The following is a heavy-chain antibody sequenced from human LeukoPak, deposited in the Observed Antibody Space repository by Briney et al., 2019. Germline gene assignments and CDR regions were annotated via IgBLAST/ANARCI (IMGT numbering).Heavy chain of an antibody. CDR2: INHSGST. CDR1: GGSISSYY. D-gene: IGHD6-13*01. CDR3: ARAYSSSWYLNWFDP. J-gene: IGHJ5*02. Sequence: SETLSLTCNVSGGSISSYYWNWIRQPPGKGLEWIGEINHSGSTNYNPSLKSRVTISVDTSKNQFSLKLNSMIAADTAVYYCARAYSSSWYLNWFDPWGQGTLVTVSS. V-gene: IGHV4-59*08.